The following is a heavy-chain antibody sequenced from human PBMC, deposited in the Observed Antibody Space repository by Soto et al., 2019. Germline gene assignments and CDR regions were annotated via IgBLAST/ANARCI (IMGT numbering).Heavy chain of an antibody. Sequence: QVQLVQSGAEVKKPGSSVKVSCKASGGTFSGYTISWVRQAPGQGLEWMGRIIPILGIANYAQKFQGRVTITADKSTSTAYMELSSLRSEDTAVYYCARARGGKENIDYWGQGTLVTVSS. CDR3: ARARGGKENIDY. V-gene: IGHV1-69*02. J-gene: IGHJ4*02. CDR1: GGTFSGYT. D-gene: IGHD3-16*01. CDR2: IIPILGIA.